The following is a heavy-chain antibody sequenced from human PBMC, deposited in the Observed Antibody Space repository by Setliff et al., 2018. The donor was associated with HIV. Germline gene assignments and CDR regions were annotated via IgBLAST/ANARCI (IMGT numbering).Heavy chain of an antibody. CDR3: ARLIHTGLLYFDF. V-gene: IGHV4-4*09. D-gene: IGHD2-8*02. Sequence: PSETLSLTCFVSGVSISDHYGGWIRQPPGKGLEWIGYIYSSGTTEYNPSVESRVTISLDTSRDQFSLNLKSVTAADTAVYFCARLIHTGLLYFDFWGLGSLVTVSS. CDR1: GVSISDHY. CDR2: IYSSGTT. J-gene: IGHJ4*02.